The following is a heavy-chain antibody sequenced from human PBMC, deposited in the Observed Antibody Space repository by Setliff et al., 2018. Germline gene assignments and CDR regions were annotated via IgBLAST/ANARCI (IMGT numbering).Heavy chain of an antibody. CDR3: ARDAKIAVVHNPYYFDQ. CDR2: ISSSSSYI. D-gene: IGHD3-22*01. J-gene: IGHJ4*02. Sequence: GGSLRLSCAASGFTFSSYSMNWVRQAPGKGLEWVSSISSSSSYIYYADSLEGRFTISRDNSRNTLYLQMSGLRAEDTAVYYCARDAKIAVVHNPYYFDQWGQGTLVTVSS. V-gene: IGHV3-21*06. CDR1: GFTFSSYS.